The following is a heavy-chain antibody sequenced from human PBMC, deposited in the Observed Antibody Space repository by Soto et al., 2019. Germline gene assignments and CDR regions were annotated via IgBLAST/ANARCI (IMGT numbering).Heavy chain of an antibody. J-gene: IGHJ4*02. D-gene: IGHD3-16*01. CDR2: IYYDGST. CDR3: AREGGDGLDY. Sequence: QVQLQESGPGLVKPSQTLSLTCTVSGGSISSGAYYWSWIRKHPGKGLEWIGYIYYDGSTYYNPSLKSRATISVDTSKNQFSLGLTSVTAAETAVYFCAREGGDGLDYWGQGTLVTVSS. CDR1: GGSISSGAYY. V-gene: IGHV4-31*03.